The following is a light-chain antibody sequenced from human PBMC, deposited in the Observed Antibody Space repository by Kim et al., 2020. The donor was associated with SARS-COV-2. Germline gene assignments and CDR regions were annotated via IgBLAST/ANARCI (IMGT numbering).Light chain of an antibody. CDR3: QTWDTGTWV. CDR2: LNSDGSH. Sequence: QLVLTQSPSASASLGASVKLTCTLSSGHSSYAIAWHQQQPEKGPRYLMKLNSDGSHSKGDGIPDRFSGSSSGAERYLTISSLQFEDEADYYCQTWDTGTWVFGGGTQLTVL. J-gene: IGLJ3*02. V-gene: IGLV4-69*01. CDR1: SGHSSYA.